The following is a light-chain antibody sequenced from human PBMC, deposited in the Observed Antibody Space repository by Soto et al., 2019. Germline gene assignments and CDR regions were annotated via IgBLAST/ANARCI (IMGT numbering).Light chain of an antibody. V-gene: IGLV1-47*02. J-gene: IGLJ3*02. CDR3: AAWGGSLSGRV. CDR1: SSNIGTFD. Sequence: QSVLTQPPSASGTPGQRVTISCSGTSSNIGTFDVYWYQQLPGTAPKLLIYRNDQRPSGVPDRFSGSKSGTSASLAISGLRSEDEAEYYCAAWGGSLSGRVFGGGTKVTVL. CDR2: RND.